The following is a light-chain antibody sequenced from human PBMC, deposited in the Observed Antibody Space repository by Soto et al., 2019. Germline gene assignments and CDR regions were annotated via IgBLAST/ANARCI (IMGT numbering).Light chain of an antibody. CDR3: QQYGTSEII. Sequence: EIVLTQSPGNLSLSPGERATLSCRASQSVSSSYLAWYQQKPGQAPRLLIYGASSRATGIPDRFSGSGSGTDFTLTITRLEPEDFAVFYCQQYGTSEIIFGQGTRLEIK. CDR2: GAS. CDR1: QSVSSSY. V-gene: IGKV3-20*01. J-gene: IGKJ5*01.